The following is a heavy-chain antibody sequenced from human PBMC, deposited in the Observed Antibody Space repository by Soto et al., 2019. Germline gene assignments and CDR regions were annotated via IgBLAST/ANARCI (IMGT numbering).Heavy chain of an antibody. V-gene: IGHV3-30*04. Sequence: QVHLVESGGGAVQPGRSLRLSCAASGFTFSTYTMHWVRQAPGKGLEWVADISYNGKYEYYADSVKGRFTISRDNSKSTLYLQMNSLTPEDTAVYYCATTPGGAAYWGQGTLVTVSS. J-gene: IGHJ4*02. CDR3: ATTPGGAAY. D-gene: IGHD2-15*01. CDR1: GFTFSTYT. CDR2: ISYNGKYE.